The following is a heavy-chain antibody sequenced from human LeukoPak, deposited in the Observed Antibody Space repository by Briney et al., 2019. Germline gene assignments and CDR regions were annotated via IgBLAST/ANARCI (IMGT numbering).Heavy chain of an antibody. CDR2: ISAYNGNT. CDR1: GYTFTSYG. V-gene: IGHV1-18*01. D-gene: IGHD6-6*01. Sequence: ASVKVSCKASGYTFTSYGVSWVRQAPGQGLEWMAWISAYNGNTNYAQNLQGRFTMTTDTSTSTAYMELRSLRSDDTAFYYCARRTYSSSSSLFDYWGQGTLVTVSS. J-gene: IGHJ4*02. CDR3: ARRTYSSSSSLFDY.